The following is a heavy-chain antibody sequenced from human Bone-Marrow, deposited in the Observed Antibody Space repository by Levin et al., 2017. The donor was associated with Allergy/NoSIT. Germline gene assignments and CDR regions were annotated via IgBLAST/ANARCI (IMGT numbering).Heavy chain of an antibody. D-gene: IGHD6-13*01. Sequence: GASVKVSCKTSGYTFSTYGITWVRQAPGQGLEWMGWISANSGNTKYAQKLQGRVTMTTDTSTNTAYMELRSLRSDDTAVYYCARDRSTTWGLSDYGLDVWGQGTTVTVSS. V-gene: IGHV1-18*01. CDR3: ARDRSTTWGLSDYGLDV. CDR1: GYTFSTYG. J-gene: IGHJ6*02. CDR2: ISANSGNT.